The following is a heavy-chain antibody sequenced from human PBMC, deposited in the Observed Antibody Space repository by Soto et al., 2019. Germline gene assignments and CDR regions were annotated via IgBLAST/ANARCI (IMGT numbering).Heavy chain of an antibody. CDR3: ARGPAYYDFWSGSNPIDY. J-gene: IGHJ4*02. D-gene: IGHD3-3*01. Sequence: GASVKVSCKASGYTFTSYDINWVRQATGQGLEWMGWMNPNSGNTGYAQKFQGRVTMTRNTSISTAYMELSSLRSEDTAVYYCARGPAYYDFWSGSNPIDYWGQGTLVTVSS. V-gene: IGHV1-8*01. CDR1: GYTFTSYD. CDR2: MNPNSGNT.